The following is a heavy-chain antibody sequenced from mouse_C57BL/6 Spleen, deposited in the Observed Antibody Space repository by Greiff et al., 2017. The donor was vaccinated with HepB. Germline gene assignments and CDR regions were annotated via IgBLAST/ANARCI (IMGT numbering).Heavy chain of an antibody. V-gene: IGHV1-64*01. CDR1: GYTFTSYW. D-gene: IGHD1-1*01. Sequence: VQLQQSGAELVKPGASVKLSCKASGYTFTSYWMHWVKQRPVQGLEWIGMIHPNSGSTNYNEKFKSKATLTVDKSSSTAYMQLSSLTSEDSAVYYCTSEFYCNGSRRIDYWGQGTTLTVSS. J-gene: IGHJ2*01. CDR3: TSEFYCNGSRRIDY. CDR2: IHPNSGST.